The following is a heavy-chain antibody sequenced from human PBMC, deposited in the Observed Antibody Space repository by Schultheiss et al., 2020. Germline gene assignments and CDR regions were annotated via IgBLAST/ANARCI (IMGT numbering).Heavy chain of an antibody. CDR3: ARAHSSSLYVDYYYYMDV. D-gene: IGHD6-13*01. CDR1: GASITTVGYY. CDR2: MFHSGTT. V-gene: IGHV4-39*07. Sequence: SQTLSLTCTVSGASITTVGYYWAWVRQPPGKALEWIGTMFHSGTTYYNPSLKSRLNMSIDTSKNQFYLKLTSVTAVDTAVYYCARAHSSSLYVDYYYYMDVWGKGTTVTVSS. J-gene: IGHJ6*03.